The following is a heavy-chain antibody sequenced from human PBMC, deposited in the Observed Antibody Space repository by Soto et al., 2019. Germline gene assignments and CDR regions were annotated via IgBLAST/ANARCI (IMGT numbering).Heavy chain of an antibody. J-gene: IGHJ6*02. CDR3: ARDGFIVVVVAATLSYYGMYV. D-gene: IGHD2-15*01. Sequence: ASVKVSCKASGYTFTSYYMHWVRQAPGQGLEWMGIINPSGGSTSYAQKFQGRVTMTRDTSTSTVYMELSSLRSEDTAVYYCARDGFIVVVVAATLSYYGMYVWGQGTTVPVSS. V-gene: IGHV1-46*01. CDR1: GYTFTSYY. CDR2: INPSGGST.